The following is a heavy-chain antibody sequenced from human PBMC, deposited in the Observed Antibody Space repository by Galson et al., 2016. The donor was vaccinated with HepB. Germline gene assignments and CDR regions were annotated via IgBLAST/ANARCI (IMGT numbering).Heavy chain of an antibody. CDR1: GDTFSTYG. J-gene: IGHJ4*02. V-gene: IGHV1-69*05. CDR2: IIPIFGMA. CDR3: ARDVQYRFDS. D-gene: IGHD2/OR15-2a*01. Sequence: SVKVSCKASGDTFSTYGINWVRQAPGQGLEWMGGIIPIFGMADYAQKFQGGLTLTTDSSTTTAYMELRSLRFDGTALYYCARDVQYRFDSWGQGTLVTVSS.